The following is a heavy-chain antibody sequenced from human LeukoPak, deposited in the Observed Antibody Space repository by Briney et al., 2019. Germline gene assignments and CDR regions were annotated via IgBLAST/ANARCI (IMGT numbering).Heavy chain of an antibody. J-gene: IGHJ4*02. CDR3: AKDRETTASGTFDY. Sequence: GGSLRLSCAASGFTFSNAWMSWVRQAPGKGLEWVAGISEDGINKYYADSVKGRFTISRDNSNNTLFLQMNSLRAEDTAVYYCAKDRETTASGTFDYWGQGSLVTVSS. CDR1: GFTFSNAW. D-gene: IGHD1-14*01. V-gene: IGHV3-30*18. CDR2: ISEDGINK.